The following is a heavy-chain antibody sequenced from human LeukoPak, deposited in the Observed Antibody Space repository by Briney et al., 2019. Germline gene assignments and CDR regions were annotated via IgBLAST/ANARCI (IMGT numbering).Heavy chain of an antibody. D-gene: IGHD5-18*01. Sequence: SETLSLICAVYGGSFSSYYWSWIRQPPGKGLEWIGEINHSGSTNYNPSLKSRVTISVDTSKNQFSLKLSSVTAADTAVYYCARRTRGYSYGPYYYGMDVWGQGTTVTVSS. V-gene: IGHV4-34*01. J-gene: IGHJ6*02. CDR2: INHSGST. CDR3: ARRTRGYSYGPYYYGMDV. CDR1: GGSFSSYY.